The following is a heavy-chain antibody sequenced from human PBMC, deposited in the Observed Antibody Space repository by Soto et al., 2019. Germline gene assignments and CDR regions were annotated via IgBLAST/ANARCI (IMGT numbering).Heavy chain of an antibody. CDR2: IIPIFGTA. CDR1: GGTFSSYA. V-gene: IGHV1-69*13. D-gene: IGHD3-10*01. J-gene: IGHJ6*02. Sequence: SVKVSCKASGGTFSSYAISWVRQAPGQGLEWMGGIIPIFGTANYAQKFQGRVTITADESTSTAYMELSSLRSEDTAVYYCARGGYYGSGSYSTKDYYYGMDVWGQGTAVTVSS. CDR3: ARGGYYGSGSYSTKDYYYGMDV.